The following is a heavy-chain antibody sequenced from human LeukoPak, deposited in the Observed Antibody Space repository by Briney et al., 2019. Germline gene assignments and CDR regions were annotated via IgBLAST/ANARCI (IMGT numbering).Heavy chain of an antibody. CDR3: SRESGPFCPFGY. CDR1: GGSISGTNW. V-gene: IGHV4-4*02. CDR2: ISLAGQT. Sequence: PSGTLSLTCGVSGGSISGTNWWSWVRQPPGQGLEWIGEISLAGQTIYNPSLNGRVTMSLDKSSNQLSLHLTSVTAADTATYYCSRESGPFCPFGYWGQGTLVIVSS. D-gene: IGHD1-26*01. J-gene: IGHJ4*02.